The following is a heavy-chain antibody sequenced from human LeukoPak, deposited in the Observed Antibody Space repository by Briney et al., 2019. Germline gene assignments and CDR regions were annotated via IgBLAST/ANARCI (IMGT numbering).Heavy chain of an antibody. CDR2: ISTNGDRT. J-gene: IGHJ4*02. D-gene: IGHD6-19*01. CDR3: ARGVEISSRGGYDTFDY. CDR1: GFTFSNSA. Sequence: GGSLRLSCAASGFTFSNSAMYWVRQAPGKGLEFVSVISTNGDRTYYADSVKGRFTISRDNSKNTLYLQMGSLRADDMGVYYCARGVEISSRGGYDTFDYWGQGALSPSPQ. V-gene: IGHV3-64*02.